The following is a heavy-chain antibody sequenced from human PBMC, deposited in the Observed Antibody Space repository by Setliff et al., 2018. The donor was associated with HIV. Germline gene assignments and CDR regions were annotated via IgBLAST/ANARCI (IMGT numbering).Heavy chain of an antibody. Sequence: PSETLSLTCSVSGGSISTGGYYWSWIRQHPGEGLEWIGYIYYSGNTNYNSSLKSRVTMSIETSKNQFSLKLTSVTAADTAVYYCARDDDKLFDYWGQGALVTVSS. V-gene: IGHV4-61*08. CDR1: GGSISTGGYY. CDR3: ARDDDKLFDY. CDR2: IYYSGNT. J-gene: IGHJ4*02. D-gene: IGHD3-22*01.